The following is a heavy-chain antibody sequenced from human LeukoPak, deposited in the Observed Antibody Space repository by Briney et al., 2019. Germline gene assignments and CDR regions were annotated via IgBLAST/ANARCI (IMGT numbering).Heavy chain of an antibody. CDR1: GGSISSGGYS. CDR2: IYHSGST. V-gene: IGHV4-30-2*01. Sequence: SQTLSLTCAVSGGSISSGGYSWSWIRQPPGKGLEWIGYIYHSGSTYYNPSLKSRVTTSVDRSKNQFSLKLSSVTAADTAVYYCARDPRGPWGQGTLVTVSS. J-gene: IGHJ5*02. D-gene: IGHD1-26*01. CDR3: ARDPRGP.